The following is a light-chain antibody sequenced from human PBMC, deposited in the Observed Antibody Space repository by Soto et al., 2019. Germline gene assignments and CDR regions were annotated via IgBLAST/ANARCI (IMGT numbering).Light chain of an antibody. CDR1: QSISSW. V-gene: IGKV1-5*03. Sequence: DIQMTQSPSTLSASVGYRVTITCRASQSISSWLAWYQQKPGKAPKLLIYKASSLESGVPSRFSGSGSGTEFTLTINSLQSEDFAVYYCQRYNNWPLTFGGGTKVDIK. J-gene: IGKJ4*01. CDR3: QRYNNWPLT. CDR2: KAS.